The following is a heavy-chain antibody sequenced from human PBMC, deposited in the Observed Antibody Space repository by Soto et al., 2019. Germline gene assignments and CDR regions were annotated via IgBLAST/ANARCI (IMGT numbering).Heavy chain of an antibody. CDR1: GDSVSSNSAA. V-gene: IGHV6-1*01. D-gene: IGHD6-13*01. CDR3: ARGYSSSWYYYYYGMDV. Sequence: SQTLSLTCVISGDSVSSNSAAWNWIRQSPSRGLEWLGRTYYRSKWYNDYAVSVKSRITINPDTSKNQFSLQLNSVTPEDTAVYYCARGYSSSWYYYYYGMDVWGQGTTVTVSS. J-gene: IGHJ6*02. CDR2: TYYRSKWYN.